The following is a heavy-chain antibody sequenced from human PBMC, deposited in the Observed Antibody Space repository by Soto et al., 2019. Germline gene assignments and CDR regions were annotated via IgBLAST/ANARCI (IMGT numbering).Heavy chain of an antibody. V-gene: IGHV3-21*01. CDR2: ISYGGGTAI. Sequence: PGGSLRLSCAASEFTFSNYAMSWVRQAPGKGLEWVSAISYGGGTAIFYGDSVKGRFIISRDNAENSLYLQMNSLRAEDMAVYYCVRHTCPDCYSIGYWGLGTLVTVSS. CDR1: EFTFSNYA. CDR3: VRHTCPDCYSIGY. J-gene: IGHJ4*02. D-gene: IGHD2-21*02.